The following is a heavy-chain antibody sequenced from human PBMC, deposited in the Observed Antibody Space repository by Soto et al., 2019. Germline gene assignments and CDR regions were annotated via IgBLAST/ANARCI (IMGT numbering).Heavy chain of an antibody. CDR2: IKYSGHT. CDR3: ARVDIAVVPSTTFDY. V-gene: IGHV4-39*01. J-gene: IGHJ4*02. D-gene: IGHD2-2*01. Sequence: SETLSLTCTVSGGSISSISYYWGWIRQPPGKGLEWIGSIKYSGHTFYNPSLKSRVTMSVDTSKNQFSLRLSSVTAAETAVYYCARVDIAVVPSTTFDYWGQGTLVTVSS. CDR1: GGSISSISYY.